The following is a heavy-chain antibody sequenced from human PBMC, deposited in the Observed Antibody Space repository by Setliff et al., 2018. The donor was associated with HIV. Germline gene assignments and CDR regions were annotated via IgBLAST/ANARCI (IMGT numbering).Heavy chain of an antibody. D-gene: IGHD3-3*01. Sequence: CTVSGGSISSHYWSWIRQPPGKGLEWIGYFYYSGSTNYNPSLKSRVTISVDTSKNQFYLKLSSVTAADTAVYYCARGGGFLEWLSPMDVWGRGTTVTVSS. CDR2: FYYSGST. V-gene: IGHV4-59*11. CDR1: GGSISSHY. J-gene: IGHJ6*03. CDR3: ARGGGFLEWLSPMDV.